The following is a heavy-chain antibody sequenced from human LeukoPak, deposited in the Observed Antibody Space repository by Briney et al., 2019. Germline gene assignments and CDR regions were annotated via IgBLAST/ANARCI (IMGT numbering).Heavy chain of an antibody. J-gene: IGHJ4*02. Sequence: GGSLRLSCEGSGFSVSSNYMTWVRQAPGKGLEGGSVIYSGGSTYYADSVKGRFTISRDNSKNTLYLQMTSLRAEDTDVYYCARGGGAGLFYYFDYWGQGTLVTVSS. D-gene: IGHD3-9*01. CDR1: GFSVSSNY. V-gene: IGHV3-66*01. CDR3: ARGGGAGLFYYFDY. CDR2: IYSGGST.